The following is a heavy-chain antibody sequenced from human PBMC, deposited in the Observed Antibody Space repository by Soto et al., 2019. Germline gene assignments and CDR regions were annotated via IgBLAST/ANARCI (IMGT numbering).Heavy chain of an antibody. CDR3: AKAEFLEWLLYYFDY. J-gene: IGHJ4*02. Sequence: GGSLRLSCAASGFTFSSYAMSWVRQAPGKGLEWVSAISGSGGSTYYADSVKGRFTISRDNSKNTLYLQMNSLRAEDTAVYYCAKAEFLEWLLYYFDYWGQGTLVTVSS. CDR1: GFTFSSYA. CDR2: ISGSGGST. V-gene: IGHV3-23*01. D-gene: IGHD3-3*01.